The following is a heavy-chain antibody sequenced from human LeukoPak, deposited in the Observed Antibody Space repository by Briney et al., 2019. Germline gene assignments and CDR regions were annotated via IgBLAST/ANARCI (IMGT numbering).Heavy chain of an antibody. CDR3: AKNYYDTYDAFDI. J-gene: IGHJ3*02. V-gene: IGHV4-4*07. CDR2: IYTSGST. D-gene: IGHD3-22*01. Sequence: SETLSLTCTVSGGSISSYYWSWIRQPAGKGLEWIGRIYTSGSTNYNPSLKSRVTMSVDTSKNQSSLKLSSVTVADTAVYYCAKNYYDTYDAFDIWGQGTMVTVSS. CDR1: GGSISSYY.